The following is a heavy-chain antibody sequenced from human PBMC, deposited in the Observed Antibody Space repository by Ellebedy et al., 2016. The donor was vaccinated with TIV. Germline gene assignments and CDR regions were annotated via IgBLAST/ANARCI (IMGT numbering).Heavy chain of an antibody. CDR1: GFTVSSNY. V-gene: IGHV3-53*01. CDR2: VYSGGTT. J-gene: IGHJ6*02. D-gene: IGHD1-26*01. CDR3: ARGDFYYGMDV. Sequence: GGSLRLSXAASGFTVSSNYMNWVRQAPGRGLEWVSIVYSGGTTYYRDSVKGRFTISRDNSKNTVYLQMNSLKVEDTAVYFCARGDFYYGMDVWGLGTTVSVSS.